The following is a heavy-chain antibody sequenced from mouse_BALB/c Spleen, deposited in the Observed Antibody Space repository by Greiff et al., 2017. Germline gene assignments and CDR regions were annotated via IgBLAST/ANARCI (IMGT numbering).Heavy chain of an antibody. CDR3: ARGVYGYLFAY. V-gene: IGHV1S29*02. CDR1: GYTFTDYN. Sequence: EVQGVESGPELVKPGASVKISCKASGYTFTDYNMHWVKQSHGKSLEWIGYIYPYNGGTGYNQKFKSKATLTVDNSSSTAYMELRSLTSEDSAVYYCARGVYGYLFAYWGQGTLVTVSA. J-gene: IGHJ3*01. CDR2: IYPYNGGT. D-gene: IGHD1-2*01.